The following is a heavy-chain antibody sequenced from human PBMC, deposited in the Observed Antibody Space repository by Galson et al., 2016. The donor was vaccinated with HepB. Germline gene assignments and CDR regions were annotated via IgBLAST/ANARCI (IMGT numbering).Heavy chain of an antibody. CDR2: FDPEDGET. D-gene: IGHD5-12*01. CDR1: GYTLTELS. V-gene: IGHV1-24*01. CDR3: ATDMRSGIVATISYAFDI. J-gene: IGHJ3*02. Sequence: SVKVSCKVSGYTLTELSMHWVRQAPGKGLEWMGGFDPEDGETIYAQKFEGRVTMTEDTSTDTDYMELSSLRSEDTAVYYCATDMRSGIVATISYAFDIWGQGTMVTVSS.